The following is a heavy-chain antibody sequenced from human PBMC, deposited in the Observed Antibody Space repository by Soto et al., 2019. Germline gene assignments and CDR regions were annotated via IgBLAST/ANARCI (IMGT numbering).Heavy chain of an antibody. J-gene: IGHJ5*02. CDR1: GDSIISSDFY. D-gene: IGHD3-3*02. V-gene: IGHV4-39*01. Sequence: SETLSLTCTVSGDSIISSDFYWGWVRQPPGKGLEWIGSIFYLGSSYYNPSLKSRVTTSVDTSKNQFSLRLRSVTAADTALYFCARHSLALRKNNWFDPWGQGIMVTVSS. CDR3: ARHSLALRKNNWFDP. CDR2: IFYLGSS.